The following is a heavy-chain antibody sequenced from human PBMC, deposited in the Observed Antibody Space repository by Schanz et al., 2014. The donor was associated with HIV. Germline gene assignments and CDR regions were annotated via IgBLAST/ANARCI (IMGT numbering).Heavy chain of an antibody. D-gene: IGHD6-19*01. J-gene: IGHJ4*02. V-gene: IGHV3-30*18. CDR3: AKVAIHSSGWLPSDY. Sequence: QVQLVESGGGVVQPGRALRLSCAGSGFSFDTFGIHWVRQAPGKGLEWLAVISYDGRNKKFANSVKGRFTISRDNSKNTVYLQAKSLRPEDTAVYYCAKVAIHSSGWLPSDYWGQGTLVTVSS. CDR1: GFSFDTFG. CDR2: ISYDGRNK.